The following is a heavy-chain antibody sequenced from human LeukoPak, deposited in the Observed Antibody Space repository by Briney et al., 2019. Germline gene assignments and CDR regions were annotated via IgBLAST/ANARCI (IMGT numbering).Heavy chain of an antibody. Sequence: ASVKVSCKASGYTFTSYGISWVRQAPGQGLEWMGWISAYNGNTNYAQKLQGRVTMTTGTSTSTAYMELRSLRSDDTAVYYCARDGGAYSGYDHNFDYWGQGTLVTVSS. CDR2: ISAYNGNT. CDR3: ARDGGAYSGYDHNFDY. CDR1: GYTFTSYG. D-gene: IGHD5-12*01. J-gene: IGHJ4*02. V-gene: IGHV1-18*01.